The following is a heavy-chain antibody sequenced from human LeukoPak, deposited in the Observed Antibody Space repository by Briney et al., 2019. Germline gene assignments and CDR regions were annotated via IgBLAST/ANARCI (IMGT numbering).Heavy chain of an antibody. CDR3: ARARPGADGSGSYPDY. Sequence: GASVKVSCKASGYTFTSYGISWVRQAPGQGLEWMGWINPNSGGTNYAQKFQGRVTMTRDTSISTAYMELSRLRSDDTAVYYCARARPGADGSGSYPDYWGQGTLVTVSS. D-gene: IGHD3-10*01. J-gene: IGHJ4*02. CDR2: INPNSGGT. CDR1: GYTFTSYG. V-gene: IGHV1-2*02.